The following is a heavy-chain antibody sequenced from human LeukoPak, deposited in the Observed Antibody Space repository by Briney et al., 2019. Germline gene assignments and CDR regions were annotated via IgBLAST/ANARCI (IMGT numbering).Heavy chain of an antibody. V-gene: IGHV4-4*09. J-gene: IGHJ5*02. D-gene: IGHD3-22*01. CDR3: ARTYWDSSGYYWFDP. Sequence: SETLSLTCTVSGGSISSYYWSWIRQPPGKGLEWIGDIYTSGSTNYNPSLKSRVTISVDTSKNQFSLKLSSVTAADTAVYYCARTYWDSSGYYWFDPWGQGTLVTVSS. CDR1: GGSISSYY. CDR2: IYTSGST.